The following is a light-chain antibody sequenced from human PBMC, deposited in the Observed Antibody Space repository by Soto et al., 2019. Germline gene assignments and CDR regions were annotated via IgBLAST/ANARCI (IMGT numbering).Light chain of an antibody. V-gene: IGLV2-11*01. CDR2: DAN. CDR1: TGDVGAYNF. CDR3: CSYASSFTWV. Sequence: QSALTQPRSVSGSPGQSVTISCTGTTGDVGAYNFVSWYQLHPGKAPKLMIYDANKRPSGVPDRFSASKSGNTASLTISGLQAEDEADYYCCSYASSFTWVFGGGTKLTVL. J-gene: IGLJ3*02.